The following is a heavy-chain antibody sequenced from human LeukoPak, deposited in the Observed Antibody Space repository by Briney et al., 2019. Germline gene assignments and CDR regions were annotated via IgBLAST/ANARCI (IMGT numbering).Heavy chain of an antibody. CDR2: ISSSSSYT. V-gene: IGHV3-11*06. CDR1: GFTFSDYY. CDR3: ARAVGYRSSTSCYGHFDY. Sequence: KPGGSLRLSCAASGFTFSDYYMSWIRQAPGKGLEWVSYISSSSSYTNYADSVKGRFTISRDNAKNSLYLQMNSLRAEDTAVYYCARAVGYRSSTSCYGHFDYWGQGTLVTVSS. J-gene: IGHJ4*02. D-gene: IGHD2-2*01.